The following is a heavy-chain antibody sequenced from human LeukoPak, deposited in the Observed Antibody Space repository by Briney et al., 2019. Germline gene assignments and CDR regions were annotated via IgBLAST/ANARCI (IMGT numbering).Heavy chain of an antibody. D-gene: IGHD3-22*01. CDR3: ARAKKYYYDSSGYPVYYYYMDV. CDR2: IYPNSGGT. V-gene: IGHV1-2*06. CDR1: GCTFTGYY. Sequence: GASVKVSCKASGCTFTGYYMYWVQQAPGQGLEWMGRIYPNSGGTNYAQKFQGRVTMTRDTSISTAYMELSRLRSDDTAVYYCARAKKYYYDSSGYPVYYYYMDVWGKGTTVTVSS. J-gene: IGHJ6*03.